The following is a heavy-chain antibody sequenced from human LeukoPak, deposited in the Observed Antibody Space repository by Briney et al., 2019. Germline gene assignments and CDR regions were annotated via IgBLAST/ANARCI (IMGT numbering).Heavy chain of an antibody. CDR1: GGAISSYY. J-gene: IGHJ4*01. D-gene: IGHD5-18*01. V-gene: IGHV4-59*01. Sequence: SATLSLTCTVSGGAISSYYWSWIRQPPGKGLEWIGYIYYSGSANSNPSLKGRVTISVDTSKKQFSLKLSSVTAADTAVYYCASGYSYGRLFDNWGEGTLVTVSS. CDR3: ASGYSYGRLFDN. CDR2: IYYSGSA.